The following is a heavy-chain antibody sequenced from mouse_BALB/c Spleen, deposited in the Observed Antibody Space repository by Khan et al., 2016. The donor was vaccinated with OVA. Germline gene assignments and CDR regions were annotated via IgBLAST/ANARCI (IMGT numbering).Heavy chain of an antibody. CDR2: ISYSGGT. CDR1: GYSITSGYA. CDR3: ARGNYYGYYFDY. J-gene: IGHJ2*01. D-gene: IGHD1-1*01. V-gene: IGHV3-2*02. Sequence: QESGPGLVKPSQSLSLTCTVTGYSITSGYAWNWIRQFPGNKLEWMGYISYSGGTSYNPSLKSRISITRDTSKNQFFLQLNSVTTEDTATYYCARGNYYGYYFDYWGQGTPLTVSP.